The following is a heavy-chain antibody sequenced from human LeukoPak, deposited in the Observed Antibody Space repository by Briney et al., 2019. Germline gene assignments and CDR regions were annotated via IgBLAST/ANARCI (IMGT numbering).Heavy chain of an antibody. V-gene: IGHV3-30*04. D-gene: IGHD1-1*01. CDR2: ISYDGQKK. Sequence: GGSLRLSCAASGFTFSSYAMSWVRQTPGKGLEWVAVISYDGQKKYYTDAVKGRFIISRDNSKNTVYLEMNNLRPEDTAVYYCARDGSDWGQGTLVTVSS. J-gene: IGHJ4*02. CDR3: ARDGSD. CDR1: GFTFSSYA.